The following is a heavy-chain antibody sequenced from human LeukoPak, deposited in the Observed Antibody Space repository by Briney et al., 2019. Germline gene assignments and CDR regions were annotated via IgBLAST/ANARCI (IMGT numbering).Heavy chain of an antibody. V-gene: IGHV4-34*01. CDR1: GGSFSGYY. D-gene: IGHD5-12*01. J-gene: IGHJ4*02. CDR2: INHSGST. Sequence: PSETLSLTCAVYGGSFSGYYWSWIRQPPGKGLEWIGEINHSGSTNYNPSLKSRVTISVDTSKNQFSLRLTSVTAADTAVYYCARHSIVPTSHFDFWGQGTLVTVSS. CDR3: ARHSIVPTSHFDF.